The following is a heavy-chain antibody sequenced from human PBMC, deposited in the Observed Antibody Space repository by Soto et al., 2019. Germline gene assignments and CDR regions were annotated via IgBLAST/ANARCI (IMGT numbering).Heavy chain of an antibody. D-gene: IGHD3-9*01. Sequence: SETLSLTCSVSGGSVSSGAYYWSWVRQPPGKGLEWVGYSYNSGSTNFNPALRSRVTISVDTSKNQFSMKMSSVTAADTAVYYCARGSGFDILDYWGQGTLVTVSS. CDR3: ARGSGFDILDY. V-gene: IGHV4-61*08. J-gene: IGHJ4*02. CDR1: GGSVSSGAYY. CDR2: SYNSGST.